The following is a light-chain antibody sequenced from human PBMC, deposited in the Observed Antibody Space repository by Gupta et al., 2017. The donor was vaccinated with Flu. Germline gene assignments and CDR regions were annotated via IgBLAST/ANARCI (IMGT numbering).Light chain of an antibody. CDR2: GAH. CDR3: QQYGTSPWT. V-gene: IGKV3-20*01. J-gene: IGKJ1*01. Sequence: ERATLSCRTSHSVRSSYLAWYQQKPGQAPRLLIYGAHTRATGSPDRFSGSGPGTDFTLTISRLEPEDFAVYYCQQYGTSPWTFGQGTKVEMK. CDR1: HSVRSSY.